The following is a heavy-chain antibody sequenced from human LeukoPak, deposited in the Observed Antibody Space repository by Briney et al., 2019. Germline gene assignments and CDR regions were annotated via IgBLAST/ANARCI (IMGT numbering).Heavy chain of an antibody. CDR3: ARETSVTQNDAFDI. CDR2: INPNSGDT. J-gene: IGHJ3*02. Sequence: ASVKVSCKASGYTFSAYYMYWVRQAPGQGLEWMGWINPNSGDTNYAQKFQGRVTMTRDTSITTAYMELSGLRSDDTAVYYCARETSVTQNDAFDIWGQGTMVTVSS. V-gene: IGHV1-2*02. D-gene: IGHD4-17*01. CDR1: GYTFSAYY.